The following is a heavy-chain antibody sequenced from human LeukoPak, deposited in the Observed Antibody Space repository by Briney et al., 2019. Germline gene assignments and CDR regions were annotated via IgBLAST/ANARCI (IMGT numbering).Heavy chain of an antibody. CDR2: IKEDGSEK. D-gene: IGHD5-24*01. CDR3: ARVGEMAGFDY. V-gene: IGHV3-7*05. J-gene: IGHJ4*02. Sequence: PGGSLRLTFAACGFTFLSYWCSWVRQAPGKGLEWVANIKEDGSEKYYVDSVKGRFTISRDNAKNSLYLQMNSLRAEDTAVYYCARVGEMAGFDYWGQGTLVTVSS. CDR1: GFTFLSYW.